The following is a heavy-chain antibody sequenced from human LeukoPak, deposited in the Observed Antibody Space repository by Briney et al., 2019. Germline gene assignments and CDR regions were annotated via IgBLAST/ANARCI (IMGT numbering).Heavy chain of an antibody. CDR2: ISGSGGST. J-gene: IGHJ6*03. CDR3: AKDGVGLSGYYYYYYMDV. V-gene: IGHV3-23*01. D-gene: IGHD1-26*01. Sequence: GGSLRLSCAASGFTVTGNHMSWVRQAPGKGLEWVSAISGSGGSTYYADSVKGRFTISRDNSKNTLYLQMNSLRAEDTAVYYCAKDGVGLSGYYYYYYMDVWGKGTTVTVSS. CDR1: GFTVTGNH.